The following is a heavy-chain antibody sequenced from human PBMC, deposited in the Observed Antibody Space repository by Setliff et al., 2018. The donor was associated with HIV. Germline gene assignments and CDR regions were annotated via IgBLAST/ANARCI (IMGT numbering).Heavy chain of an antibody. V-gene: IGHV3-7*01. CDR3: ATGGLGYSRAWYRMGH. CDR1: GFIVSSFW. J-gene: IGHJ4*02. CDR2: INEDGSER. D-gene: IGHD6-19*01. Sequence: PGGSLRLSCAASGFIVSSFWMNWVRQAPGKGLEWLANINEDGSERNCVDSVKGRFTISRDDSKNTLYLQMNSLRPEDTAVYYCATGGLGYSRAWYRMGHWGQGTLVTVSS.